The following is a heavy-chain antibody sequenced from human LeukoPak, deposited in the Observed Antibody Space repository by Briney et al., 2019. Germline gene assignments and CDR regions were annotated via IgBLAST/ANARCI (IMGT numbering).Heavy chain of an antibody. CDR2: IYYSGST. J-gene: IGHJ4*02. Sequence: PSETLSLTCTVSGGSVSSGSYYWSWIRQPPGKGLEWIGYIYYSGSTNYNPSLKSRVTISVDTSKNQFSLKLSSVTAADTAVYYCARGGYGDPFDYWGQGTLVTVSS. V-gene: IGHV4-61*01. D-gene: IGHD4-17*01. CDR1: GGSVSSGSYY. CDR3: ARGGYGDPFDY.